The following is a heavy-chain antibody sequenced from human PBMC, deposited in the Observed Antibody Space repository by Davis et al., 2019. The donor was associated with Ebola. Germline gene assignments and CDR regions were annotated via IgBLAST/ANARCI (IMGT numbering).Heavy chain of an antibody. D-gene: IGHD5-12*01. CDR3: ARPIRGYSGYDD. V-gene: IGHV4-34*01. CDR2: INHSGST. J-gene: IGHJ4*02. Sequence: SETLSLTCPLYGGSFSGYYWSWIRQPPGKGLEWIGEINHSGSTNYNPSLKSRVTISVDTSKNQFSLKLSSVTAADTAVYYWARPIRGYSGYDDWGQGTLVTVSS. CDR1: GGSFSGYY.